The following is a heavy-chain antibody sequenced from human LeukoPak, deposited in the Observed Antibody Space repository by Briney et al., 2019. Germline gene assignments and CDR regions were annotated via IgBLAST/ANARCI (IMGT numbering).Heavy chain of an antibody. D-gene: IGHD4-17*01. Sequence: PGGSLRLSCAASGFTFCDYYMSWIRQAPGKGLEWVSYISSSGSTIYYADSVKGRFTISRDNAKNSLYLQMNSLRAEDTAVYYCARDLRTTVSPYYFDYWGQGTLVTVSS. CDR2: ISSSGSTI. CDR1: GFTFCDYY. CDR3: ARDLRTTVSPYYFDY. V-gene: IGHV3-11*04. J-gene: IGHJ4*02.